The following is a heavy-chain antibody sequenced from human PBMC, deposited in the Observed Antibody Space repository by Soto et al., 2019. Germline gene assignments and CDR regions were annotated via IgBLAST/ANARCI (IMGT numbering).Heavy chain of an antibody. V-gene: IGHV4-59*01. Sequence: QVQLQESGPGLVKPSETLSLTCTVSGGSISRYYWSWIRQPPGKGLQWIGYIYYSGSTNYNPSLKSRVTLSVDTSRNQFSLGLSSVTAADTAVYYCASGGVATMGGFDFWGQGTLVTVSS. CDR2: IYYSGST. CDR3: ASGGVATMGGFDF. CDR1: GGSISRYY. J-gene: IGHJ4*02. D-gene: IGHD5-12*01.